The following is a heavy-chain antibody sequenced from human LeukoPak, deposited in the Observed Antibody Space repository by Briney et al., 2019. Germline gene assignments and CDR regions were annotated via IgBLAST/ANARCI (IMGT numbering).Heavy chain of an antibody. CDR2: ISWNSGSI. Sequence: PGGSLRLSCAASGFTFDDYAMHWVRQAPGKGLEWVSGISWNSGSIGYADSVKGRFTISRDNAKNSLYLQMNSLRAEDTALYYCAKTPSVITVKTGNYFDYWGQGTLVTVSS. D-gene: IGHD4-17*01. CDR1: GFTFDDYA. V-gene: IGHV3-9*01. CDR3: AKTPSVITVKTGNYFDY. J-gene: IGHJ4*02.